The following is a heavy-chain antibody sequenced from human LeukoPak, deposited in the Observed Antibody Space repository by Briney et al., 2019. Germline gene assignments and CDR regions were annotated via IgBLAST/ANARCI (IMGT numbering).Heavy chain of an antibody. J-gene: IGHJ4*02. CDR1: GGTFSSYA. D-gene: IGHD2-21*02. CDR2: IIPIFGTA. V-gene: IGHV1-69*05. Sequence: ASVKVSCKASGGTFSSYAISWVRQAPGQGLEWMGGIIPIFGTANYAQKFQGRVTITTDESTSTAYMELSSLRSDDTAVYYCARALQRRYCGGDCPFDYCGQGTLVTVSS. CDR3: ARALQRRYCGGDCPFDY.